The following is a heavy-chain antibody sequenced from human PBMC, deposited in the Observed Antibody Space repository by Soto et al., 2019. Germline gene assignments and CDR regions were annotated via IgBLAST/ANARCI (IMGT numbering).Heavy chain of an antibody. D-gene: IGHD5-18*01. V-gene: IGHV3-30*18. CDR2: ISYDGSNK. J-gene: IGHJ4*02. CDR3: AKSEGYSYGSDY. CDR1: GFTFSSYG. Sequence: QVQLVESGGGVVQPGRSLRLSCAASGFTFSSYGMHWVRQAPGKGLEWVAVISYDGSNKYYADSVKGRFTISRDNSKNTLYLQMNSLRAEDTAVYYCAKSEGYSYGSDYWGQGTLVTVSS.